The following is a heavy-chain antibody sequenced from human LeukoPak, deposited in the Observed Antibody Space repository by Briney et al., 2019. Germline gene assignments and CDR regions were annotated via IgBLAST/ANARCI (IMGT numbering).Heavy chain of an antibody. D-gene: IGHD3-16*02. CDR1: GFTFSSYA. Sequence: PGGSLRLSCAASGFTFSSYAMSWVRQAPGKGLEWVSAISGSGGSTYYADSVKGRFTISRDNSKNTLYLQMNSLRAEDTAVYYCAKGGDYGWGSYRHNWFDPWGQGTLVTVSS. V-gene: IGHV3-23*01. J-gene: IGHJ5*02. CDR2: ISGSGGST. CDR3: AKGGDYGWGSYRHNWFDP.